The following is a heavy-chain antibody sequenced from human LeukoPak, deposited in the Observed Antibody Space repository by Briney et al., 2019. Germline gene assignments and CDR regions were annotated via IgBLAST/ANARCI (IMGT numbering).Heavy chain of an antibody. CDR3: AEVSSGNKFDF. CDR1: GFTFSSYV. D-gene: IGHD6-19*01. Sequence: GGSLRLSCAASGFTFSSYVMGWVRQAPGKAPEWVSAISGRGGNTYYADSVKGRFTISRDNSKSTLFLQLNSLRAEETAVYYCAEVSSGNKFDFWGQGTLVTVSS. CDR2: ISGRGGNT. V-gene: IGHV3-23*01. J-gene: IGHJ4*02.